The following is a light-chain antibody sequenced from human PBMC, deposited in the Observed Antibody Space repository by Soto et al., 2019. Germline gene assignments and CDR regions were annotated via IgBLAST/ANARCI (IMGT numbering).Light chain of an antibody. CDR3: SSYTSSSTYV. Sequence: QSALTQPPSVSGSPGQSVAISCTGTSSDVGSSNGVSWYQQPPGTAPKLMIYDVSNRPSGVPDRFSGSKSGNTASRTISGLQAEDEADYYCSSYTSSSTYVFGTGTKLTVL. CDR1: SSDVGSSNG. J-gene: IGLJ1*01. CDR2: DVS. V-gene: IGLV2-18*02.